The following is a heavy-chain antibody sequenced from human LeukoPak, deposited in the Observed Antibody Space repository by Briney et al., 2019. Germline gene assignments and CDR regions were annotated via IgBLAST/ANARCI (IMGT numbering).Heavy chain of an antibody. CDR2: IYYSGST. Sequence: SETLSLTCTVSGGSISSGDYYWSWIRQPPGKGLEWIGYIYYSGSTYYNPSLKSRVTISVDTSKNQFSLKLSSVTAADTAVYYCARVPLYCGGDCLDAFDIWGQGAMVTVSS. CDR1: GGSISSGDYY. CDR3: ARVPLYCGGDCLDAFDI. D-gene: IGHD2-21*02. J-gene: IGHJ3*02. V-gene: IGHV4-30-4*01.